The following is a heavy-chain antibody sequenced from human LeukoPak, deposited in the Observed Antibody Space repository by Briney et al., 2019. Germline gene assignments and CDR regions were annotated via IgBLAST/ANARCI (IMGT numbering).Heavy chain of an antibody. J-gene: IGHJ5*02. D-gene: IGHD5-24*01. CDR2: IYYDGST. Sequence: SETLSLTCTVSAGSINNYYWTWIRQPPGKGLECIGYIYYDGSTNYNPSLNSRVTISVDTSKNQFSLKLSSVTAADTAVYYCARSVEVTTIFGFDPWGQGTLVTVSS. V-gene: IGHV4-59*08. CDR3: ARSVEVTTIFGFDP. CDR1: AGSINNYY.